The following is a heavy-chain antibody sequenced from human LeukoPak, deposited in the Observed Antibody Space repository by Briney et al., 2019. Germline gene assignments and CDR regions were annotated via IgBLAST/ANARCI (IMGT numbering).Heavy chain of an antibody. V-gene: IGHV3-23*01. CDR3: AKWPEGATPKFHH. Sequence: GGSLRLSCAASGFTISSYAMSWVRQAPGKGLEALGKGLEWVSTISASGHATYYPDSVRGRFTISRDNSKSTLHLQMDSLRAEDSALYYCAKWPEGATPKFHHWGQGTLVTVSS. J-gene: IGHJ4*02. D-gene: IGHD1-26*01. CDR2: ISASGHAT. CDR1: GFTISSYA.